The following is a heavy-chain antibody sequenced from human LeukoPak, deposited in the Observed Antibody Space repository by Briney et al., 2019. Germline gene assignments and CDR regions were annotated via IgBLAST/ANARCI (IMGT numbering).Heavy chain of an antibody. Sequence: GGSLRLSCAASGFTFSSYGMHWVRHAPGKGLEGVAVIWYDGSNKYYADTVKGRFTISRDNYKTTLYLQMNRLRAEDTDVDYCSKSGMVVNSFDYWGQGTLVTVSS. CDR3: SKSGMVVNSFDY. CDR1: GFTFSSYG. CDR2: IWYDGSNK. D-gene: IGHD4/OR15-4a*01. J-gene: IGHJ4*02. V-gene: IGHV3-33*06.